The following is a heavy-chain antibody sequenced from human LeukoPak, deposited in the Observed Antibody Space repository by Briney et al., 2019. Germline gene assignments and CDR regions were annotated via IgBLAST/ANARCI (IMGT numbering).Heavy chain of an antibody. Sequence: GESLKISCKGSGYSFTSYWIGWVRQMPGKGVEWMGIIYPGDSDTRYSPSFQGQVTISDDKSISTAYLQWSSLKASDTAMYYCASTDTAMVTPPRTWGQGTLVTVSS. D-gene: IGHD5-18*01. CDR2: IYPGDSDT. V-gene: IGHV5-51*01. CDR1: GYSFTSYW. CDR3: ASTDTAMVTPPRT. J-gene: IGHJ5*02.